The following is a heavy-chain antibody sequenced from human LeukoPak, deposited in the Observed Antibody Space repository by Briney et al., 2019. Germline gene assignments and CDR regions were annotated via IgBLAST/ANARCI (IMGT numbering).Heavy chain of an antibody. CDR1: GFTFSGSA. D-gene: IGHD6-13*01. CDR3: TRILVHFISDY. CDR2: IRSKANSYAT. Sequence: GGSLRLSCAASGFTFSGSAMHWVRQASGKGLEWVGRIRSKANSYATAYAASVKGRFTISRDDSKNTAYPQMNSLKTEDTAVYYCTRILVHFISDYWGQGTLVTVSS. J-gene: IGHJ4*02. V-gene: IGHV3-73*01.